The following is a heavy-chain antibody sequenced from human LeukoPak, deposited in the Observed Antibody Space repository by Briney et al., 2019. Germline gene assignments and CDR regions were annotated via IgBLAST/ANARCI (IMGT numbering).Heavy chain of an antibody. Sequence: GGSLRLSCAASGFTFNIYSMSWFRQAPGRGLEWVSYISSTSTTIYYKDSVKGRFTISRDNAKNSLYLHMTSLRVEDTAVYYCVRNDGDDAFDIWGQGTMVTVSS. D-gene: IGHD4-17*01. CDR3: VRNDGDDAFDI. CDR2: ISSTSTTI. CDR1: GFTFNIYS. V-gene: IGHV3-48*01. J-gene: IGHJ3*02.